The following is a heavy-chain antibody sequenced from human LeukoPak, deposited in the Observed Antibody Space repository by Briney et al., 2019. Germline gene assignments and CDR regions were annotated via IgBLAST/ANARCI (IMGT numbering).Heavy chain of an antibody. CDR1: GFTVSSNH. J-gene: IGHJ6*02. V-gene: IGHV3-53*01. CDR3: ARRYYSMDV. Sequence: GGSLRPSCAASGFTVSSNHMSWVRQAPGKGLEWVSVIYTGGTTYYADSVKGRFTISRDNSKNTLYLQMNSLRAEDTAVYYCARRYYSMDVWGQGTTVTISS. CDR2: IYTGGTT.